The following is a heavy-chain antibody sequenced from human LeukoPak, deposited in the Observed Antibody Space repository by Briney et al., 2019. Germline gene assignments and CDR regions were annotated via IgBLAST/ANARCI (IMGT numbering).Heavy chain of an antibody. V-gene: IGHV4-59*01. D-gene: IGHD3-16*01. CDR2: IYYSGST. CDR3: ARDTVYLGFDY. CDR1: GGSISSYY. J-gene: IGHJ4*02. Sequence: SETLSLTCTVSGGSISSYYWSWIRQPPGKGLEWIGYIYYSGSTNYNPSLKSRVTISVDTSKNRFSLKLSSVTAADTAVYYCARDTVYLGFDYWGQGTLVTVSS.